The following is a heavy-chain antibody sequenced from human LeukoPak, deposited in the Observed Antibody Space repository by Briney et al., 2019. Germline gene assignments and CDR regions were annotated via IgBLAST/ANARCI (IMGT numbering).Heavy chain of an antibody. CDR2: INHSGST. CDR1: GGSFSGYY. Sequence: PSETLSLTCAVYGGSFSGYYWSWIRQPPGKGLEWIGEINHSGSTNYNPSLKSRVTISVDTSKNQFSLKLSSVTAADTAVYYCAREGRIAARPLVNWFDPWGQGTLVTASS. J-gene: IGHJ5*02. V-gene: IGHV4-34*01. D-gene: IGHD6-6*01. CDR3: AREGRIAARPLVNWFDP.